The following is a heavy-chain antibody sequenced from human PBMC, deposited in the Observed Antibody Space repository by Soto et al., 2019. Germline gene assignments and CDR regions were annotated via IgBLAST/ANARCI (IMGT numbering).Heavy chain of an antibody. J-gene: IGHJ6*02. V-gene: IGHV1-69*13. CDR1: GGTFSSYA. Sequence: GASVKVSCKASGGTFSSYAISWVRQAPGQGLEWMGGIIPIFGTANYAQKFQGRVTITADESTSTAYMELSSLRSEDTAVYYCPHTTHKVPTNQGGWYYGMDVWGQGRTVYVS. CDR2: IIPIFGTA. D-gene: IGHD2-15*01. CDR3: PHTTHKVPTNQGGWYYGMDV.